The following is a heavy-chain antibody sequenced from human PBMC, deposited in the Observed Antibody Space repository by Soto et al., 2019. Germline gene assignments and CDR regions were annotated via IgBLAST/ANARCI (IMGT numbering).Heavy chain of an antibody. Sequence: EVQLLESGGDLVQPGGSLRLSCAASGFTFGDFAMNWVRQAPGKGLEWVSGITGGGDYTFYADSVKGRFTISRVQSKNTMYLQMNSLRAEDTALYYGVKKIAGTTTNGAYWYFDLWGRGTLVTVSS. D-gene: IGHD2-8*01. CDR2: ITGGGDYT. CDR3: VKKIAGTTTNGAYWYFDL. CDR1: GFTFGDFA. V-gene: IGHV3-23*01. J-gene: IGHJ2*01.